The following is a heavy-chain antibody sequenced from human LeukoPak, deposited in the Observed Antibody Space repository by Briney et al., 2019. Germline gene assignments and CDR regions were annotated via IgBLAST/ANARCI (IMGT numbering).Heavy chain of an antibody. Sequence: GGSLRLSCAASGFTFSSYSMTWVRQAPGKGLEWVSSISSSSSNRYYADSVKGRFTISRDNAKNSLYLQMNSLRAEDTAVYYCARDPWVRSPYQLLLEPGPWFDHWGQGTLVTVSS. CDR3: ARDPWVRSPYQLLLEPGPWFDH. J-gene: IGHJ5*02. CDR2: ISSSSSNR. V-gene: IGHV3-21*01. CDR1: GFTFSSYS. D-gene: IGHD2-2*01.